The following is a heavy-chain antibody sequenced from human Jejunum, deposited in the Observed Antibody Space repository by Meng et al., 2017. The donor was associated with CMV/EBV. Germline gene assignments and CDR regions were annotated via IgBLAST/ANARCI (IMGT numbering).Heavy chain of an antibody. Sequence: TFSNYAMNWVRQAPGKGLEWVSSTTNSGSSTYYADSVKGRFTISRDNSKNTLYLQMDSLRAEDTALYYCAKGPLPNYSPVGSCIFDSWGQGTLVTVSS. CDR1: TFSNYA. CDR2: TTNSGSST. J-gene: IGHJ4*02. V-gene: IGHV3-23*01. CDR3: AKGPLPNYSPVGSCIFDS. D-gene: IGHD1-26*01.